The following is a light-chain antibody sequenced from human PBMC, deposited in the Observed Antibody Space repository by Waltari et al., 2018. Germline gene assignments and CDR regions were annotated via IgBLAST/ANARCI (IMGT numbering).Light chain of an antibody. Sequence: QLVLTXSPSASAXLGASVKXTCTLSSGHSTNVIAWLQKRPEKGPXYLMKVXXDXSHNXGXEXXXXFSGSSSXAERYLTISSLQSEDEADYYCQTGGHGXWVFGGGTKLTVL. J-gene: IGLJ3*02. CDR3: QTGGHGXWV. V-gene: IGLV4-69*01. CDR2: VXXDXSH. CDR1: SGHSTNV.